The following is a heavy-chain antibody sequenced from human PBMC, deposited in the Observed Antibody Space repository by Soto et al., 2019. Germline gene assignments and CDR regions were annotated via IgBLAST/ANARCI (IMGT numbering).Heavy chain of an antibody. CDR2: IIPIFGTA. CDR1: GGTFSSYA. CDR3: AGNGVAVAVSPPPDY. V-gene: IGHV1-69*13. J-gene: IGHJ4*02. D-gene: IGHD6-19*01. Sequence: ASVKVSWKASGGTFSSYAISWVRQAPGQGLDCMGGIIPIFGTANYAQKFQGRVTITADESTSTAYMELSSLRSEDTAVYYCAGNGVAVAVSPPPDYWGRGPLVTVSS.